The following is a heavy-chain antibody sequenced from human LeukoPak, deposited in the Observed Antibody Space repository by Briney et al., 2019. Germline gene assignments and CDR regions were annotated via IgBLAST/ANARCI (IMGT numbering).Heavy chain of an antibody. CDR1: GFTFKLYW. CDR2: INDDGSDT. V-gene: IGHV3-74*01. J-gene: IGHJ5*02. D-gene: IGHD2-15*01. CDR3: VRGGPSTWS. Sequence: GFLRLSCAASGFTFKLYWMHWVRQVPGKRPVWVSRINDDGSDTIYADSVRGRFTISRDDAKNTVYLQMNNLRAEDTAVYYCVRGGPSTWSWGQGTLVTVSS.